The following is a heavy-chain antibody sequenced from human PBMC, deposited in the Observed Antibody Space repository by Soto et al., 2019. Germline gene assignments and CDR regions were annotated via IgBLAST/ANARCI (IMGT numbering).Heavy chain of an antibody. CDR1: GYTFASYG. D-gene: IGHD6-19*01. CDR3: ARDDPIAVAGTDYYYYGMDV. J-gene: IGHJ6*02. V-gene: IGHV1-18*01. Sequence: ASVKVSCKASGYTFASYGISWGRQAPGQGLEWMGWISAYNGNTNYAQKLQGRVTMTTDTSTSTAYMELRSLRSDDTAVYYCARDDPIAVAGTDYYYYGMDVWGQGTTVTVSS. CDR2: ISAYNGNT.